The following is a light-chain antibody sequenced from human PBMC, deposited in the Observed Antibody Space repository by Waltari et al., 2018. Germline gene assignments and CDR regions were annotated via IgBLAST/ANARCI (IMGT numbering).Light chain of an antibody. V-gene: IGKV3-20*01. J-gene: IGKJ2*01. CDR3: QQYGNSPIYT. CDR2: GAS. Sequence: DIVLTQSPAILSLSPGERASLSCRASQSVSSSYLAWYQQRPGQAPRLLIYGASSRATGVPDRFSASGSGTDFTLTISRLEPEDFAVYYCQQYGNSPIYTFGQGTKLEI. CDR1: QSVSSSY.